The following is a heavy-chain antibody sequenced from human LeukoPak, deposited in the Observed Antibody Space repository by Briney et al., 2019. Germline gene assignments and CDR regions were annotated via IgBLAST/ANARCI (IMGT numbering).Heavy chain of an antibody. Sequence: PGGSLRLSCAASGFKFSDHYIDWVRQAPGKGLEWVANIKQDGSETYYVDSVKGRFTISRDNAKNSLSLQMNSLRAEDTAVYYCARQRGSGCLDYWGQGTLVTVSS. CDR1: GFKFSDHY. CDR3: ARQRGSGCLDY. CDR2: IKQDGSET. V-gene: IGHV3-7*01. J-gene: IGHJ4*02. D-gene: IGHD6-19*01.